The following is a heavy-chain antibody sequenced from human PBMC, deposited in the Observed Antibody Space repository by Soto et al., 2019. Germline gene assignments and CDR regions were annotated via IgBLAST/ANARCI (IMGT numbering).Heavy chain of an antibody. CDR3: ARDAAGRDY. D-gene: IGHD6-19*01. Sequence: GGSLRLSCAASGFTLSNYNMNWVRQAPGKGLEWVSFISSSSSYIYYADSVKGRFTISRDNAKNSLYLQMNSLRAEDTAVYYCARDAAGRDYWGQGTLVTVSS. J-gene: IGHJ4*02. CDR2: ISSSSSYI. CDR1: GFTLSNYN. V-gene: IGHV3-21*01.